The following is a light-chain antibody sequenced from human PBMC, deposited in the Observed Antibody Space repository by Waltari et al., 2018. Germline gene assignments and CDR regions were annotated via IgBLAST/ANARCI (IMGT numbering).Light chain of an antibody. J-gene: IGKJ1*01. Sequence: DIVMTQPPDSLAVSLGGRVTINCKSSQILLYNSNDKNYLAWYQQKPGQPPQLLLYWASTRHSGVPDRFSGSGSATDFTPTISGLQAEDVAVYYCQQYYSRRTFGKGPGSKSN. CDR3: QQYYSRRT. V-gene: IGKV4-1*01. CDR1: QILLYNSNDKNY. CDR2: WAS.